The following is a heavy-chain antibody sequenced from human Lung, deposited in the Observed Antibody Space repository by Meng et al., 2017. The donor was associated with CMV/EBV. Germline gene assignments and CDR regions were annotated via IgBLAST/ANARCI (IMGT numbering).Heavy chain of an antibody. CDR2: INPNPNFDDT. D-gene: IGHD2-21*01. CDR1: GYTFIGYH. J-gene: IGHJ3*02. V-gene: IGHV1-2*02. CDR3: ARVQFLEKPNDAFNI. Sequence: ASVKVSXKASGYTFIGYHIHWVRQAPGQGLEWMGWINPNPNFDDTAYAQKFQGRVTITRDMSISTAYMELTRLRPDDTAVYYCARVQFLEKPNDAFNIWGQGTMVXVSS.